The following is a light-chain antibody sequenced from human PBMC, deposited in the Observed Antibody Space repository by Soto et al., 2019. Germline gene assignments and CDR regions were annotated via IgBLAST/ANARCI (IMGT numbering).Light chain of an antibody. Sequence: QSVLTQSSSASASLGSSVKLTCTLSSGHSSYIIAWHQQQPGKAPRYLMKLEGRGGYNRGSGVPDRFSGSSSGAARYLTISHLQFEDEADYYCETWDSNTWVFGGGTKVTVL. CDR1: SGHSSYI. CDR2: LEGRGGY. CDR3: ETWDSNTWV. J-gene: IGLJ3*02. V-gene: IGLV4-60*02.